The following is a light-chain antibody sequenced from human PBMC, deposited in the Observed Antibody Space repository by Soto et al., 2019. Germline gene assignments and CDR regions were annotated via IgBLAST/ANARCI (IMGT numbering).Light chain of an antibody. CDR1: QSISSSY. CDR3: QQYDSSPRT. Sequence: EIVLTQSPCALSLSPGERATFSCRASQSISSSYLAWYQQKPGQAPRLLIYGPSSRATGIPDRFSGSGSGTDFTLTINRLEPEDFAVYYCQQYDSSPRTFGQGTKVAIK. J-gene: IGKJ1*01. CDR2: GPS. V-gene: IGKV3-20*01.